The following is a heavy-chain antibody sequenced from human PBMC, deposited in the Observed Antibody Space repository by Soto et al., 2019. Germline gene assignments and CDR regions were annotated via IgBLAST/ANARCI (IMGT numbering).Heavy chain of an antibody. CDR1: GYSFTSYW. Sequence: PGESLKISCKGSGYSFTSYWISWVRQMPGKGLEWMGRIDPSDSYTNYSSSFQGHVTISADKSISTAYLQWSSLKASDTAMYYCERLGCSGGSCYQPSYYYYYGMDVWGQGTTVTVSS. D-gene: IGHD2-15*01. J-gene: IGHJ6*02. CDR2: IDPSDSYT. V-gene: IGHV5-10-1*01. CDR3: ERLGCSGGSCYQPSYYYYYGMDV.